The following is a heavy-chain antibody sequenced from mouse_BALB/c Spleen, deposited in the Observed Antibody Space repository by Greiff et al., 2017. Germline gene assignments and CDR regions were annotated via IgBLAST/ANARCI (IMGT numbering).Heavy chain of an antibody. CDR1: GFTFSSFG. D-gene: IGHD1-1*01. Sequence: DVKLVESGGGLVQPGGSRKLSCAASGFTFSSFGMHWVRQAPEKGLEWVAYISSGSSTIYYADTVKGRFTISRDNPKNTLFLQMTSLRSEDTAMYYCARYYYGSSYNYAMDYWGQGTSVTVAS. J-gene: IGHJ4*01. CDR3: ARYYYGSSYNYAMDY. CDR2: ISSGSSTI. V-gene: IGHV5-17*02.